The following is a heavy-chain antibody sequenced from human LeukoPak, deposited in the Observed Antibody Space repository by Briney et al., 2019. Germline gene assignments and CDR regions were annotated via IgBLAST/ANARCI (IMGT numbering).Heavy chain of an antibody. CDR2: IRPDGDRT. V-gene: IGHV3-23*01. Sequence: GGSLRLSCADSGFTFSTYAITWVRQGPGKGLEWVSAIRPDGDRTYYANSVRGRFTISRDNSKDTVYLQINGLRVEDTAVYYCAREQSGTRGWYTVDYWGQGTLVTVSS. D-gene: IGHD6-19*01. CDR1: GFTFSTYA. J-gene: IGHJ4*02. CDR3: AREQSGTRGWYTVDY.